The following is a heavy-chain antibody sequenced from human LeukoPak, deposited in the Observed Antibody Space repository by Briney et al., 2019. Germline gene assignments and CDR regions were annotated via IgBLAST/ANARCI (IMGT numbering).Heavy chain of an antibody. CDR1: GGTFSSYA. CDR2: IIPIFGTA. V-gene: IGHV1-69*05. Sequence: SVKVSCKASGGTFSSYAISWVRQAPGQGLEWMGGIIPIFGTANYAQKFQGRVTITTDESTSTDYMELSSLRSEDTAVYYCARARLIQWDYYYYMDVWGKGTTVTVSS. D-gene: IGHD1-26*01. J-gene: IGHJ6*03. CDR3: ARARLIQWDYYYYMDV.